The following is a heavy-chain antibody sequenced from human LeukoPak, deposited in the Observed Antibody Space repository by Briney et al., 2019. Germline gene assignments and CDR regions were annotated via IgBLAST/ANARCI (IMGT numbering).Heavy chain of an antibody. J-gene: IGHJ4*02. V-gene: IGHV3-23*01. CDR1: GFTFSSYA. CDR2: ISGSGGST. CDR3: ARGGPDVLRFLEWLLPYFDY. Sequence: PGGSLRLSCAASGFTFSSYAMSWGRQAPGKGLEWVSAISGSGGSTYYADSVKGRFTISRDNSKNTLYLQMNSLRDEDTAVYYCARGGPDVLRFLEWLLPYFDYWGQGTLVTVSS. D-gene: IGHD3-3*01.